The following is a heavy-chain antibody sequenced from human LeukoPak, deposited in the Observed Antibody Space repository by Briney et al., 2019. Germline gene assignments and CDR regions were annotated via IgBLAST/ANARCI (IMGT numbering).Heavy chain of an antibody. D-gene: IGHD2-2*01. Sequence: SETLSLTCSVSLDSTTSYYWGWIRQSPGKGPEWLAYVYKSGQIDYNSSLRSRLFVSVDRSKAQLSLTLRSVTAADTAVYYCARFRFCSGTPCFYDFDYWGQGILVTVSS. V-gene: IGHV4-59*01. CDR1: LDSTTSYY. J-gene: IGHJ4*02. CDR3: ARFRFCSGTPCFYDFDY. CDR2: VYKSGQI.